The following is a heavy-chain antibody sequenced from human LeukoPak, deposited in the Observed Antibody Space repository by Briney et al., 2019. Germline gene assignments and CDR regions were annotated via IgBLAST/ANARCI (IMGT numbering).Heavy chain of an antibody. CDR2: INPNSGGT. CDR3: ARVPYYYDSSGYYPFDY. CDR1: GYTFTGYY. Sequence: ASVKVSCKASGYTFTGYYMHWVRQAPGQGLEWMGWINPNSGGTNYAQKFQGRVTMTRDTSISTAYMELSRLRSDDTAVYCCARVPYYYDSSGYYPFDYWGQGALVTVSS. D-gene: IGHD3-22*01. V-gene: IGHV1-2*02. J-gene: IGHJ4*02.